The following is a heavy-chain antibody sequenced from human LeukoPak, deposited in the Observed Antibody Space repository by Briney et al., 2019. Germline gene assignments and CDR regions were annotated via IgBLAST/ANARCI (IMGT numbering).Heavy chain of an antibody. CDR1: GFTFSRYG. J-gene: IGHJ4*02. Sequence: GRSLRLSCAASGFTFSRYGMHWVRQAPGKGLEWVAVISYDGSNKYYADSVKGRFTISRDNSKNTLYLQMNSLRAEDTAVYYCARGEADLDYWGQGTLVTVSS. CDR2: ISYDGSNK. D-gene: IGHD1-26*01. CDR3: ARGEADLDY. V-gene: IGHV3-30*03.